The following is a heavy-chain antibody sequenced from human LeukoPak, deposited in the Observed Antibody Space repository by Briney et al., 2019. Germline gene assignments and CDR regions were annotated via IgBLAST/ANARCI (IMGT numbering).Heavy chain of an antibody. CDR1: GFTFSSYE. CDR2: ISSSGSTI. Sequence: PGGSLRLSCAASGFTFSSYEMNWVRQAPGKGLEWDSYISSSGSTIYYADSVKGRFTISRDNAKNSLYLQMNSLRVEDTAVYYCARDQKVGEPSGFDYWGQGTLVTVSS. CDR3: ARDQKVGEPSGFDY. V-gene: IGHV3-48*03. J-gene: IGHJ4*02. D-gene: IGHD1-26*01.